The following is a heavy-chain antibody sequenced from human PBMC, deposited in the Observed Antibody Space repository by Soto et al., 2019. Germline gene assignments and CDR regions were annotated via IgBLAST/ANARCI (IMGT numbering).Heavy chain of an antibody. J-gene: IGHJ5*02. CDR3: ARAASETDIVVVPAARGAWFDP. D-gene: IGHD2-2*01. Sequence: QVQLQESGPGLVKPSQTQSLTCTVSGGSISSGGYYWSWIRQHPGKGLEWIGDIYYSGSTYYNPSLKSRVTIRVDTSKNQFSLKLSSVTAADTAVYCCARAASETDIVVVPAARGAWFDPWGQGTLVTVSS. CDR1: GGSISSGGYY. V-gene: IGHV4-31*03. CDR2: IYYSGST.